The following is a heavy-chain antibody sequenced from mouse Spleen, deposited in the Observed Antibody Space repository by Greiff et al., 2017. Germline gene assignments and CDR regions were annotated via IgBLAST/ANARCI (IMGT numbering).Heavy chain of an antibody. Sequence: VQLVESGPELVKPGASVKISCKASGYAFSSSWMNWVKQRPGKGLEWIGRIYPGDGDTNYNGKFKGKATLTADKSSSTAYMQLSSLTSEDSAVYFCARETGYSPAWFAYWGQGTLVTVSA. CDR1: GYAFSSSW. J-gene: IGHJ3*01. CDR3: ARETGYSPAWFAY. V-gene: IGHV1-82*01. CDR2: IYPGDGDT. D-gene: IGHD2-12*01.